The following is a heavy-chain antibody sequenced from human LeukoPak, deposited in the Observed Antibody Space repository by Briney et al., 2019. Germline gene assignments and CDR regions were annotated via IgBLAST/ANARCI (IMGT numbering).Heavy chain of an antibody. D-gene: IGHD6-13*01. J-gene: IGHJ5*02. Sequence: ASVKVSCKPSGYTFIHHYIHWVRQAPGQGLEWMGWINPNNDDTNYAEKFQGRVTMTTDTSISTVYMELSRLRSDDTAVYYCARDTRLIRVLSSPFDPWGQGTLVTVSS. CDR1: GYTFIHHY. CDR3: ARDTRLIRVLSSPFDP. CDR2: INPNNDDT. V-gene: IGHV1-2*02.